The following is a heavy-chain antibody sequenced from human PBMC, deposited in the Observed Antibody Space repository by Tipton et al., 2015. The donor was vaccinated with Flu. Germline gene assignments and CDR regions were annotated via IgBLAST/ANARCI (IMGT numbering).Heavy chain of an antibody. V-gene: IGHV3-30*02. J-gene: IGHJ3*02. CDR2: IRYDGSNK. CDR3: AKGPIVVVISDKDAFDI. Sequence: SLRLSCAPSGFTFSSYGMHWVRQAPGKGLEWVAFIRYDGSNKYYADSVKGRFTISRDNSKNTLYLQMNSLRAEDTAVYYCAKGPIVVVISDKDAFDIWGQGTMVTVSS. CDR1: GFTFSSYG. D-gene: IGHD3-22*01.